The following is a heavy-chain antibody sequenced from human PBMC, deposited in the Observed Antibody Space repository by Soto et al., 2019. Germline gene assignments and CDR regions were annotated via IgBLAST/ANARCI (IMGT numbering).Heavy chain of an antibody. CDR1: GFTFSSYS. J-gene: IGHJ6*03. D-gene: IGHD2-2*01. CDR3: ATVPAVTYYYYYMDV. V-gene: IGHV3-21*01. CDR2: ISSSRSYI. Sequence: EVQLVESGGGLVKPGGSLRLSCAASGFTFSSYSMNWVRQAPGKGLEWVSSISSSRSYIYYADSVKVRFTISRDNAKNSLYLQMNSLRAEDTAVYYCATVPAVTYYYYYMDVWGKGTTVTVSS.